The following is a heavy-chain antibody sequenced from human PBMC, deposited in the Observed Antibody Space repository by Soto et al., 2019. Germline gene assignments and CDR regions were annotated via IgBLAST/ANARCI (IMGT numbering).Heavy chain of an antibody. CDR3: ARGHARDGYNPHGHYYYGMDV. CDR1: GYTFTSYY. Sequence: ASVKVSCKASGYTFTSYYMHWARQAPGQGLEWMGIINPTGGSTSYAQKFQGRVTMTRDTSTSTVYMELSSLSSEDTAVYYCARGHARDGYNPHGHYYYGMDVWSQGTTVTVSS. CDR2: INPTGGST. J-gene: IGHJ6*02. V-gene: IGHV1-46*01. D-gene: IGHD5-12*01.